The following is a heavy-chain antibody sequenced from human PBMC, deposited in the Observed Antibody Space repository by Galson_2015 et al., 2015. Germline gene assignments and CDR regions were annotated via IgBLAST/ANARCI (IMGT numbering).Heavy chain of an antibody. Sequence: SLRLSCAASGFTFSSYSMNWVRQAPGKGLEWVSYISSSSSTIYYADSVKGRFTISRDNAKNSLYLQMNSLRDEDTAVYYCARDGPFYYSSSWYGVDYWGQGTLVTVSS. CDR1: GFTFSSYS. V-gene: IGHV3-48*02. CDR3: ARDGPFYYSSSWYGVDY. D-gene: IGHD6-13*01. CDR2: ISSSSSTI. J-gene: IGHJ4*02.